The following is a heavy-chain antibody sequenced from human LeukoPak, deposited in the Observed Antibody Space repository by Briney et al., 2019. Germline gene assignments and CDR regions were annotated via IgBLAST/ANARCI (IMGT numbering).Heavy chain of an antibody. CDR1: GLAFSAYK. CDR3: VVGGSPGY. V-gene: IGHV3-74*01. J-gene: IGHJ4*02. D-gene: IGHD2-15*01. CDR2: ISTDGYTT. Sequence: GGSMRLSCAASGLAFSAYKMHWVRQAPRKGLVWVSRISTDGYTTDYADFVQGRFTASRDNTKNTWSLEMNSLRAEDTAVYYCVVGGSPGYWGQGTLVTVFS.